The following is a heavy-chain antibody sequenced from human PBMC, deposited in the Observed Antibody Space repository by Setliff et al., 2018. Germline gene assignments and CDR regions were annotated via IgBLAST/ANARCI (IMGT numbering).Heavy chain of an antibody. V-gene: IGHV1-69*05. Sequence: VASVKVSCKASRGTFSSYGITWVRQAPGQGLEWTGGIIPIFGTTDYAQKFQGRVTITTDESTSTAYMEMSSLRSEDTAVYYCARERGDIVSTTSYYYYMDVWGKGTTVTVSS. CDR3: ARERGDIVSTTSYYYYMDV. CDR1: RGTFSSYG. D-gene: IGHD5-12*01. CDR2: IIPIFGTT. J-gene: IGHJ6*03.